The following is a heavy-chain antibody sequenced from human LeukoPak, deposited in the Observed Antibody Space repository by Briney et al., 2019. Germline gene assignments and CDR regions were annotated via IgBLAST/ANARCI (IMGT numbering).Heavy chain of an antibody. D-gene: IGHD3-22*01. Sequence: GGSLRLSCVASGFTFNTYTMNWVRQAPGKGLEWISCVGRDGSIHYADSVKGRITISRDNAKNSLFLQMNSLRAEDTAIYYCARRYYDTTGYAFDIWGQGTTVTVSS. CDR3: ARRYYDTTGYAFDI. J-gene: IGHJ3*02. CDR1: GFTFNTYT. CDR2: VGRDGSI. V-gene: IGHV3-21*01.